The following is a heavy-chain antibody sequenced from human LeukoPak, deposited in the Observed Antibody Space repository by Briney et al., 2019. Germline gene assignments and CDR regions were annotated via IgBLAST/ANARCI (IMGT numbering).Heavy chain of an antibody. D-gene: IGHD6-19*01. CDR2: ISNNGVNR. CDR1: GFTFSSYA. Sequence: GGSLRLSCAASGFTFSSYALNWVRQAPRKGLEWVSGISNNGVNRNYADSVKGRFTISRDNSKNTLYLQMNSLRAEDTAVYYCAKGEFGRGWPNWGRGTPVTVSS. V-gene: IGHV3-23*01. J-gene: IGHJ4*02. CDR3: AKGEFGRGWPN.